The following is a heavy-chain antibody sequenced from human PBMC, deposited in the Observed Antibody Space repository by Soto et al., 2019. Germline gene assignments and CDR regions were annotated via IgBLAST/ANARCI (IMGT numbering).Heavy chain of an antibody. CDR1: GGSISSYY. CDR2: IYYSGST. Sequence: PSETLSLTCTVSGGSISSYYWNWIRQPPGKGLEWIGYIYYSGSTSYNPSLKSRITMSVDTSKNHFSLKVSSVTAADTAVYYCARAGITIFGVATQNYFDYWGQGTLVTVSS. J-gene: IGHJ4*02. CDR3: ARAGITIFGVATQNYFDY. V-gene: IGHV4-59*01. D-gene: IGHD3-3*01.